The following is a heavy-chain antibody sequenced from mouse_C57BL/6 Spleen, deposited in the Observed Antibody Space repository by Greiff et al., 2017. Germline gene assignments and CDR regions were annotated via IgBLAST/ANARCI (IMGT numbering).Heavy chain of an antibody. CDR2: INPNNGGT. Sequence: EVKLQQSGPELVKPGASVKISCKASGYTFTDYYMNWVKQSHGKSLEWIGDINPNNGGTSYNQKFKGKATLTVDKSSSTAYMELRSLTSEDSAVYYCASAGDYDWFAYWGQGTLVTVAA. D-gene: IGHD2-4*01. J-gene: IGHJ3*01. CDR1: GYTFTDYY. V-gene: IGHV1-26*01. CDR3: ASAGDYDWFAY.